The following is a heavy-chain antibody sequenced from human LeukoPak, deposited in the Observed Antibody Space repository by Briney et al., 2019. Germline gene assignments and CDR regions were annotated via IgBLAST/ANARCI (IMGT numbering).Heavy chain of an antibody. CDR3: ARDVAYYYDSSGYRWFDP. CDR2: IKQDGSEK. CDR1: GFTFSSYW. J-gene: IGHJ5*02. V-gene: IGHV3-7*01. Sequence: PGGSLRLSCAASGFTFSSYWMSWVRQAPGKGLEWVANIKQDGSEKYYVDSVKGRFTISRDNAKNSLYLQMNSLRAEDTAVYYCARDVAYYYDSSGYRWFDPWGQGTLVTVSS. D-gene: IGHD3-22*01.